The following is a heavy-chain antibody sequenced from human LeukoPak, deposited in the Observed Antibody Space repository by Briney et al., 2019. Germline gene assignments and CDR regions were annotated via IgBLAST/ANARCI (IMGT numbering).Heavy chain of an antibody. V-gene: IGHV4-4*07. J-gene: IGHJ3*02. Sequence: PSETLSLTCTVSGGSFSDDYWTWIRQPAGRGLEWIGRIHSSGSTNYNPSLRSRVTMSVDTSKNQFSLSLSSVTAADTAVYYCARFDVLTGWNAFDIWGQGTMVTVSS. CDR2: IHSSGST. CDR1: GGSFSDDY. D-gene: IGHD3-9*01. CDR3: ARFDVLTGWNAFDI.